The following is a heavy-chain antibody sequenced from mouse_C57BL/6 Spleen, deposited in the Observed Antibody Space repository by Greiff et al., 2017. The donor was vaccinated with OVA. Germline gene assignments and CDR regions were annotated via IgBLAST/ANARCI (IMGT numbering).Heavy chain of an antibody. V-gene: IGHV7-3*01. CDR2: IRNKANGYTT. D-gene: IGHD1-1*01. CDR3: ARYENYGSYFDY. CDR1: GFTFTDYY. Sequence: EVKLMESGGGLVQPGGSLSLSCAASGFTFTDYYMSWVRQPPGKALEWLGFIRNKANGYTTEYSASVKGRFTISRDNSQSILYLQMNALRAEDSATYDCARYENYGSYFDYWGQGTTLTVSS. J-gene: IGHJ2*01.